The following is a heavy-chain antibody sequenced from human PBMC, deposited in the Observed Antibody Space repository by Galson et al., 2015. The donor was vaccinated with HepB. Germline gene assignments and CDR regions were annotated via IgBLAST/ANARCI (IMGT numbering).Heavy chain of an antibody. V-gene: IGHV3-64D*06. D-gene: IGHD6-19*01. Sequence: SLRLSCAASGFTFSSYAMHWVRQAPGKGLEYVSAISSNGGSTYYADSVKGRFTISRDNSKNTLYLQMSSLRAEDTAVYYSVKPSGQWLVLSGYFQHWGQGTLVTVSS. CDR1: GFTFSSYA. CDR3: VKPSGQWLVLSGYFQH. J-gene: IGHJ1*01. CDR2: ISSNGGST.